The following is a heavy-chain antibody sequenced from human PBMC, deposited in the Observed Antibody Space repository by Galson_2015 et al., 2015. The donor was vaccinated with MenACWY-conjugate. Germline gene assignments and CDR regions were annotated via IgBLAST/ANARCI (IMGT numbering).Heavy chain of an antibody. J-gene: IGHJ4*02. CDR3: ARDLYCTGFHDILTGLAF. CDR1: GYIFSNYG. V-gene: IGHV1-18*01. Sequence: SVKVSCKASGYIFSNYGISWVRQAPGQGLEWMGWISAHNGDTDYGQNLQGRVTISTDTSTNAIYMELKSLRSDDTAVYYCARDLYCTGFHDILTGLAFWGQGTLVTVSS. CDR2: ISAHNGDT. D-gene: IGHD3-9*01.